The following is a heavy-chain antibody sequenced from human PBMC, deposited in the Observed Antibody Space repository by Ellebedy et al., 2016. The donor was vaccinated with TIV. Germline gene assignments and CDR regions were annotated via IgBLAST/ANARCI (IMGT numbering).Heavy chain of an antibody. Sequence: GESLKISCTASGFTFNSRWMHWVRQAPGKGLEWVSSISSTGYYIYYADSLKGRFTISRDDARNSLYLQMNSLRAEDTAVYYCARSGELDSWGQGTLVTVSS. D-gene: IGHD1-26*01. CDR1: GFTFNSRW. CDR2: ISSTGYYI. J-gene: IGHJ4*02. V-gene: IGHV3-21*01. CDR3: ARSGELDS.